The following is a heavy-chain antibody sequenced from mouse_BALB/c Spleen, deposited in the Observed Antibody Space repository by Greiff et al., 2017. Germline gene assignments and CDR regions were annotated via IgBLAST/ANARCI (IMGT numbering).Heavy chain of an antibody. Sequence: DVHLVESGGGLVKPGGSLKLSCAASGFTFSDYYMYWVRQTPEKRLEWVATISDGGSYTYYPDSVKGRFTISRDNAKNNLYLQMSSLKSEDTAMYYCARDTGGNYWYAIDYWGQGTSVTVSS. CDR1: GFTFSDYY. CDR3: ARDTGGNYWYAIDY. D-gene: IGHD2-1*01. V-gene: IGHV5-4*02. J-gene: IGHJ4*01. CDR2: ISDGGSYT.